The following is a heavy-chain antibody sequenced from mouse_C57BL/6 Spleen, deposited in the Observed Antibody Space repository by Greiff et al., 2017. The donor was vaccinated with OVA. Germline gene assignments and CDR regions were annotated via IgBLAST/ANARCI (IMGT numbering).Heavy chain of an antibody. CDR1: GYTFTDYE. J-gene: IGHJ3*01. Sequence: VQLQESGAELVRPGASVTLSCKASGYTFTDYEMHWVKQTPVHGLEWIGAIDPETGGTAYNQTFKGKAILTADKSSSTAYMELRSLTSEDSAVYYCTRWTWFAYWGQGTLVTVSA. CDR2: IDPETGGT. CDR3: TRWTWFAY. V-gene: IGHV1-15*01.